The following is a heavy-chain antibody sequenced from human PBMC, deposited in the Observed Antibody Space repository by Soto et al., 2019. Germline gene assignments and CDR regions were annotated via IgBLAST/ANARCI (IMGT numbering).Heavy chain of an antibody. CDR3: AKIYDFWSRHHDSFDV. J-gene: IGHJ3*01. CDR2: PSGNGGDT. V-gene: IGHV3-23*01. Sequence: QLFESGGGLVQPGGSLRLSCVASGFDYGRFAMTWVRQAPGKGLEWVSGPSGNGGDTYYVDSVRGRFTISRDKPKNKLSLQMNSLTVEDTAVYYCAKIYDFWSRHHDSFDVWGQGTSVTVSS. D-gene: IGHD3-3*01. CDR1: GFDYGRFA.